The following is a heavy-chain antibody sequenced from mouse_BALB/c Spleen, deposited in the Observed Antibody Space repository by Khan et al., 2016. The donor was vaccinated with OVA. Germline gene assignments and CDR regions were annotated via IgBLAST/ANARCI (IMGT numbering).Heavy chain of an antibody. D-gene: IGHD1-1*01. CDR3: APVCTYYVSFAY. Sequence: EVQLQESGPELVKPGASVKMSCKASGYTFTSYVMHWVKQKPGLGLEWIGYIYPFNDDTKYNEKFKGKATLTSDTSSSTAYIELSRLTSEDSAGYYCAPVCTYYVSFAYWGQGTLVTVSA. J-gene: IGHJ3*01. CDR1: GYTFTSYV. CDR2: IYPFNDDT. V-gene: IGHV1S136*01.